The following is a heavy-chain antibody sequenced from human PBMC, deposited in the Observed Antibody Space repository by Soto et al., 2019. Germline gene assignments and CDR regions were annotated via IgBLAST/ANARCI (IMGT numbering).Heavy chain of an antibody. CDR2: IYSNGNT. CDR3: ARGEDAFFYYGLDV. V-gene: IGHV4-4*07. CDR1: GGSISTYY. J-gene: IGHJ6*02. Sequence: SETLSLTCSVSGGSISTYYWSWIRQSAGKGLEWIGRIYSNGNTNYNPSLKSRVTMSVDTSKSQFSLKLTSVTAADTAVYYCARGEDAFFYYGLDVWGQGITVTFSS.